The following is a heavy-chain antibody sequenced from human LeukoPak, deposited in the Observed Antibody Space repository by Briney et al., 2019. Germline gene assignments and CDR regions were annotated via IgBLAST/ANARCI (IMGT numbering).Heavy chain of an antibody. V-gene: IGHV1-69*13. D-gene: IGHD5/OR15-5a*01. CDR1: GGTLSSYA. Sequence: ASVKVSCKASGGTLSSYAISWVRQAPGQGLEWMGGIIPIFGTANYAQKFQGRVTITADESTSTAYMELSSLRSEDTAVYYCARDLMSPYYFDYWGQGTLVTVSS. CDR2: IIPIFGTA. CDR3: ARDLMSPYYFDY. J-gene: IGHJ4*02.